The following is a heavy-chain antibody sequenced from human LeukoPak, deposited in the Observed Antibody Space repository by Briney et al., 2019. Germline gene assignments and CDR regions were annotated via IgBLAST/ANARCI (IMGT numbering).Heavy chain of an antibody. CDR1: GGSISSYY. J-gene: IGHJ6*02. CDR2: IYTSGST. Sequence: PSETLSLTCTVSGGSISSYYWSWIRQPAGKGLELIGRIYTSGSTNYNPSLKSRVTMSVDTSKNQFSLKLSSVTAADTAVYYCARDCTIAAAGICYYYYYGMDVWGQGTTVTVSS. D-gene: IGHD6-13*01. V-gene: IGHV4-4*07. CDR3: ARDCTIAAAGICYYYYYGMDV.